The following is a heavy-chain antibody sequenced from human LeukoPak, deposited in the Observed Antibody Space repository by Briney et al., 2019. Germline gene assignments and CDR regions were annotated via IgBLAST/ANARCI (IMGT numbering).Heavy chain of an antibody. CDR2: IYYTGST. CDR3: ARHYPNHRYDSSGYYYGGFDY. D-gene: IGHD3-22*01. V-gene: IGHV4-59*08. CDR1: GGSISPYF. Sequence: PSETLSLTCTVSGGSISPYFWSWIRQPPGKGLEWIGYIYYTGSTSYNPSLKSRVTISADTSKNQSSLKLRSVTAADTAVYYCARHYPNHRYDSSGYYYGGFDYWGQGTPVTVSS. J-gene: IGHJ4*02.